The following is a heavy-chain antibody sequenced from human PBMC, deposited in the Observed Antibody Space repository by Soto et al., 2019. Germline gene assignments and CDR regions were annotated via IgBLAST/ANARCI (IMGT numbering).Heavy chain of an antibody. Sequence: GGSLRLSCAASGFTFSSYGMHWVRQAPGKGLEWVAVISYDGSNKYYADSVKGRFTISRDNSKNTLYLQMNSLRAEDTAVYYCARASLWARLRGAAFDIWGQGTMVTVSS. CDR3: ARASLWARLRGAAFDI. D-gene: IGHD4-17*01. J-gene: IGHJ3*02. V-gene: IGHV3-30*03. CDR2: ISYDGSNK. CDR1: GFTFSSYG.